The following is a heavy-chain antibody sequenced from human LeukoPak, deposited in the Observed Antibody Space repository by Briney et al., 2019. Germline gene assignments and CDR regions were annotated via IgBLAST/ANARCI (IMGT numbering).Heavy chain of an antibody. CDR1: GFTFSYYW. CDR2: INHDGSST. CDR3: AKDLIPRSPRSAGMDV. Sequence: PGGSLRLSCAASGFTFSYYWMHWVRQAPGKGLVWVSRINHDGSSTTYADSVKGRFTISRDNSKNTLYLQMNSLRAEDTAVYYCAKDLIPRSPRSAGMDVWGQGTTVTVSS. D-gene: IGHD2-2*02. J-gene: IGHJ6*02. V-gene: IGHV3-74*01.